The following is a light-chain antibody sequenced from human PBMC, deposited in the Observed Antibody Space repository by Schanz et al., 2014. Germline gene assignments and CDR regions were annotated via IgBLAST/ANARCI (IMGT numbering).Light chain of an antibody. Sequence: QSALTQPASVSGSPGQSITISCIGTSSDVGGYDYVSWYQQHPGKAPKLMIYEVSKRPSGVPDRFSGSKSGNTASLTVSGLQAEDEADYYCASYAGSGNEVFGGGTKLTVL. V-gene: IGLV2-8*01. CDR1: SSDVGGYDY. J-gene: IGLJ2*01. CDR2: EVS. CDR3: ASYAGSGNEV.